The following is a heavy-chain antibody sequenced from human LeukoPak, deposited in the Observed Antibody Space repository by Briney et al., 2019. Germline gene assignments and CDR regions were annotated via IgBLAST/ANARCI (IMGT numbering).Heavy chain of an antibody. CDR3: TTGGTVTTR. CDR2: IKSKTHGGKT. D-gene: IGHD4-17*01. J-gene: IGHJ4*02. V-gene: IGHV3-15*01. CDR1: GFTFYDHR. Sequence: GGSLRLSCAASGFTFYDHRMSCVRQAPGEGLEGGGRIKSKTHGGKTEYAAPVKGRFTISRDDSKNTLYLQMNSLKTEDTAVYYCTTGGTVTTRWGQGTLVTVSS.